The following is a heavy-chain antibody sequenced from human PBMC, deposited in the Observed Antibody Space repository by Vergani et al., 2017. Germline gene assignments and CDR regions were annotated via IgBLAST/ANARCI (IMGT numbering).Heavy chain of an antibody. V-gene: IGHV1-69*01. Sequence: QVQLVQSGAEVKKPGSSVKVSCKASGGTFSSYAISWVRQAPGQGLEWMGGIIPIFGTANYAKKFQGRVTITADESTRTAYMELSSLRSEDTAVYYFAXGYEIWTGDNAGVGLAYWGRGTLVTVAS. CDR2: IIPIFGTA. CDR3: AXGYEIWTGDNAGVGLAY. CDR1: GGTFSSYA. D-gene: IGHD3-9*01. J-gene: IGHJ4*02.